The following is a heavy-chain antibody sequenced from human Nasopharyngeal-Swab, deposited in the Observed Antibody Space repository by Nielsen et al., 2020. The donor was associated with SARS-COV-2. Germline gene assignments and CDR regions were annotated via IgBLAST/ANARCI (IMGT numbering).Heavy chain of an antibody. D-gene: IGHD5-18*01. V-gene: IGHV4-39*01. CDR3: ARLRGQLWLQY. J-gene: IGHJ4*02. Sequence: GSLRLSCAASGFTVSSKYMSWVRQPPGKGLEWIGSIYYSGSTYYNPSLKSRVTISVDTSKNQFSLKLSSVTAADTAVYYCARLRGQLWLQYWGQGTLVTVSS. CDR2: IYYSGST. CDR1: GFTVSSKY.